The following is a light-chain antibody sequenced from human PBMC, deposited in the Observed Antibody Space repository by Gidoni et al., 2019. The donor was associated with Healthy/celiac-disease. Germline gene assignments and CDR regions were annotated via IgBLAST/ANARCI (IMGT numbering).Light chain of an antibody. CDR3: QQYDNLPLT. J-gene: IGKJ4*01. CDR2: DAS. CDR1: QDINNY. Sequence: DIQMTQSPSSLSASVGHRVTITCQASQDINNYLNWYQQKPGKAPKLLIYDASNLETGVPSRFSGSGSGTDFTFTISSLQPEDIATYYCQQYDNLPLTFGGGTKVEIK. V-gene: IGKV1-33*01.